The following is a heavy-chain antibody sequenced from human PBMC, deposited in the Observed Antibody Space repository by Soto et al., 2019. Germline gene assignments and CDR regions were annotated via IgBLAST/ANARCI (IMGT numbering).Heavy chain of an antibody. CDR2: IDWDDDK. CDR1: GFSLSTSGMC. Sequence: SGPTLVNPTQTLTLTCTFSGFSLSTSGMCVSWIRQPPGKALEWLALIDWDDDKYYSTSLKTRLTISKDTSKNQVVLTMTNMDPVDTATYYCARGAWYSSSWYYFDYWGQGTLVTVSS. J-gene: IGHJ4*02. D-gene: IGHD6-13*01. CDR3: ARGAWYSSSWYYFDY. V-gene: IGHV2-70*01.